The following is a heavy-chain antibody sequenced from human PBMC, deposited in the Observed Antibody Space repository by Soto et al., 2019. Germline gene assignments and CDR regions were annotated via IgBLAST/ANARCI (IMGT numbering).Heavy chain of an antibody. CDR3: AKDLSVIAAAGDYFDY. CDR1: VFTFSSYA. CDR2: ISGSGGST. Sequence: GGSLRLSCAASVFTFSSYAMNWVRQAPGKGLEWVSTISGSGGSTYYADSVKGRFTISRDNSKNTLYLQMNSLRAEDTAVYYCAKDLSVIAAAGDYFDYWGKGSLVTVSS. D-gene: IGHD6-25*01. J-gene: IGHJ4*02. V-gene: IGHV3-23*01.